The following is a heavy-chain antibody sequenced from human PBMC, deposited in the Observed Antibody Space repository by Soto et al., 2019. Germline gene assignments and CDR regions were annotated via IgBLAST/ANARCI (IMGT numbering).Heavy chain of an antibody. CDR1: GFTFSSYG. J-gene: IGHJ4*02. CDR3: AREAGTVSFDY. Sequence: QVQLVESGGGVVQPGRSLRLSCAASGFTFSSYGMHWVRQAPGKGLEWVAVISYDGNNKYYAGSVKGRFTISRDNSKNTLYLQSNFLRGEDTAVYYCAREAGTVSFDYWGQGTLVTVSS. V-gene: IGHV3-30*03. D-gene: IGHD4-4*01. CDR2: ISYDGNNK.